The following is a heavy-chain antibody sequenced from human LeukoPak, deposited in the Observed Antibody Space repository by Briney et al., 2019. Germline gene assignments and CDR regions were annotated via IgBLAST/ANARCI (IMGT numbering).Heavy chain of an antibody. V-gene: IGHV3-30*03. J-gene: IGHJ4*02. Sequence: GRSLRLSCAASEFTFSAYGMHWPRQRPGKGLESLAVISPDASETYYANSVKGRFTISRDNSKNTLYLQMNSLRGDETAVYFCARAQRDGYNQIDYWGQGTLVTVSS. D-gene: IGHD5-24*01. CDR3: ARAQRDGYNQIDY. CDR2: ISPDASET. CDR1: EFTFSAYG.